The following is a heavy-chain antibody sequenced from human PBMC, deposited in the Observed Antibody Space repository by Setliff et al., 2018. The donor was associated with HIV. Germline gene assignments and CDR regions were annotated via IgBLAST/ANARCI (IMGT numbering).Heavy chain of an antibody. J-gene: IGHJ5*01. Sequence: TLSLTCTVSGGSIRSRDYSWGWIRKPPGKGLEWIVSLPHSGATFYNPSLRSRVTTSEDTSKNQFSLRLSSVTAADTDVYYCARRAYYDFWSGFYLSITNRFDSWGQGILVTVSS. CDR2: LPHSGAT. V-gene: IGHV4-39*01. D-gene: IGHD3-3*01. CDR1: GGSIRSRDYS. CDR3: ARRAYYDFWSGFYLSITNRFDS.